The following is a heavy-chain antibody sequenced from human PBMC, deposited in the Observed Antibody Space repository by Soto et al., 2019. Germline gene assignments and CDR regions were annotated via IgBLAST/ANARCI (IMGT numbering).Heavy chain of an antibody. CDR3: ARDRGGTPTEKFFDY. J-gene: IGHJ4*02. D-gene: IGHD1-26*01. CDR1: GGTFSSYA. Sequence: ASVKVSCKASGGTFSSYAISWVRQAPGQGLEWMGGIIPIFGTANYAQKFQGRVTITADESTSTAYMELSSLRSEDTAVYYCARDRGGTPTEKFFDYWGQGTLVTVSS. CDR2: IIPIFGTA. V-gene: IGHV1-69*13.